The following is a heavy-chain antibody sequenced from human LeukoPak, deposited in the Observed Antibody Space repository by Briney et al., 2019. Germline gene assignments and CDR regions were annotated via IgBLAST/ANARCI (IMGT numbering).Heavy chain of an antibody. D-gene: IGHD1-26*01. CDR2: ISSSSSYI. J-gene: IGHJ3*02. CDR3: AREWEVGRDAFDI. Sequence: GGSLRLSCAASGFTFSSYSMNWVRQAPGKGLEWVSSISSSSSYIYYADSVKGRFTISRDNAKNSLYLQMNSLRAEDTAVYYCAREWEVGRDAFDIWGQGTMVTVSS. V-gene: IGHV3-21*01. CDR1: GFTFSSYS.